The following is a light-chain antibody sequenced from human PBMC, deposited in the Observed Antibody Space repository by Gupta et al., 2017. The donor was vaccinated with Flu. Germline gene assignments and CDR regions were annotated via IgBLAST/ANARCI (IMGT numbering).Light chain of an antibody. CDR2: QDD. CDR1: QVGEKN. V-gene: IGLV3-1*01. Sequence: SYDLPQPPSVSVSPGQTARAPCSGHQVGEKNVSWYQKKSGQSPILVVYQDDRRPSGVPERFSGSNSGDTATLTISGTQETDEADYYCQAWDSNGVVVFGGGTRLTVL. CDR3: QAWDSNGVVV. J-gene: IGLJ2*01.